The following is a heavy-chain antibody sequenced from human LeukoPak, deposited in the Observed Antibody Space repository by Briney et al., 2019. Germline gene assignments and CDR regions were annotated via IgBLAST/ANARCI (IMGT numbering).Heavy chain of an antibody. V-gene: IGHV5-51*01. CDR3: ARTHYYDSSGYFTPSYYYFGY. Sequence: RGESLKICCKGSGYSFTSYWIGCVRQMPGKGLEWMGIIYPGDSDTSYSPYFQGPVTISADKSISTAYLQWSSLKASDSAMYYCARTHYYDSSGYFTPSYYYFGYWGQGTLVTVSS. D-gene: IGHD3-22*01. CDR1: GYSFTSYW. J-gene: IGHJ4*02. CDR2: IYPGDSDT.